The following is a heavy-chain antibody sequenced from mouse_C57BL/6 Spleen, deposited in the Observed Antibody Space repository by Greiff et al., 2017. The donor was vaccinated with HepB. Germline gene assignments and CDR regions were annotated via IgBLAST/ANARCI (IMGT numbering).Heavy chain of an antibody. J-gene: IGHJ1*03. CDR2: IDPSDSYT. V-gene: IGHV1-69*01. CDR3: ARWDYYGSSWYFDV. CDR1: GYTFTSYW. Sequence: VQLQQSGAELVMPGASVKLSCKASGYTFTSYWMHRVKQRPGQGLEWIGEIDPSDSYTTYNQKFKGKSTLTVDKSSSTAYMQLSSLTSEDSAVYYCARWDYYGSSWYFDVWGTGTTVTVSS. D-gene: IGHD1-1*01.